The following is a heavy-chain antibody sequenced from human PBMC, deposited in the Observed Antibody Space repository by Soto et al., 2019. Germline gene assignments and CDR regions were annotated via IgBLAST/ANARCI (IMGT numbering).Heavy chain of an antibody. D-gene: IGHD2-21*01. V-gene: IGHV3-30*18. CDR3: AKGSIPSQYYYYYYGMDV. CDR1: GFTFSSYG. J-gene: IGHJ6*02. Sequence: GGSLRLSCAASGFTFSSYGMHWVRQAPGKGLEWVAVISYDGSNKYYADSVKGRFTISRDNSKNTLYLQMNSLRAEDTAVYYCAKGSIPSQYYYYYYGMDVWGQGTTVTVSS. CDR2: ISYDGSNK.